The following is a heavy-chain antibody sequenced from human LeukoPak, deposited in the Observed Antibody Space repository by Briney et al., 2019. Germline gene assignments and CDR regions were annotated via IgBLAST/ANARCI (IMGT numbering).Heavy chain of an antibody. Sequence: GASVKVSCKASGYTFTSYAMHWVRQAPGQRLEWMGWINAGNGNTKYSQKFQGRVAITRDTSASTAYMELSSLRSEDTAVYYCARGFGPYGKFDYWGQGTLVTVSS. CDR1: GYTFTSYA. J-gene: IGHJ4*02. V-gene: IGHV1-3*01. CDR3: ARGFGPYGKFDY. D-gene: IGHD1-26*01. CDR2: INAGNGNT.